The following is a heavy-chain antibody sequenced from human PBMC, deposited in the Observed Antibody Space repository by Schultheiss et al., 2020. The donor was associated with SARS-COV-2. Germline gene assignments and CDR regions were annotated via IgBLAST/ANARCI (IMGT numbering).Heavy chain of an antibody. J-gene: IGHJ4*02. CDR1: EFTFSYYG. CDR3: ARGSGSYYRGHFDY. CDR2: IWYDGSNK. D-gene: IGHD1-26*01. Sequence: GGSLRLSCAASEFTFSYYGMHWVRQAPGKGLEWVAVIWYDGSNKYYADSVKGRFTISRDNSKNTLYLQMNSLRAEDPAVYYCARGSGSYYRGHFDYWGQGTLVTVSS. V-gene: IGHV3-33*08.